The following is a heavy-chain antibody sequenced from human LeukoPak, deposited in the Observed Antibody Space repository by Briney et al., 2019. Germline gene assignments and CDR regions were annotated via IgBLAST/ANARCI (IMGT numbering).Heavy chain of an antibody. CDR2: IKQDGSEK. CDR1: VFSVSGFW. J-gene: IGHJ4*02. V-gene: IGHV3-7*01. D-gene: IGHD6-13*01. CDR3: AREWQGGIAAAGTRIEGDY. Sequence: PGGSLRLSCAVSVFSVSGFWMTWARQAPGKGLEWVANIKQDGSEKNYVDSVKGRFTISRDNAENSLFLQMNSLRVEDTAVYYCAREWQGGIAAAGTRIEGDYWGQGTLVAVSS.